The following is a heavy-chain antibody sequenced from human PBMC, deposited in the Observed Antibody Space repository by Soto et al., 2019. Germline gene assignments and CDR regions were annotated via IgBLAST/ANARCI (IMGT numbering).Heavy chain of an antibody. CDR3: ARGGIGLLWFGELLPFDY. CDR2: ISAYNGNT. CDR1: GYTFTSYG. V-gene: IGHV1-18*01. D-gene: IGHD3-10*01. Sequence: QDPLVQSGAEVKKPGASVKVSCKASGYTFTSYGISWVRQAPGQGLEWMGWISAYNGNTNYAQKLQGRVTMTTDTSTSTAYMELRSLRSDDTAVYYCARGGIGLLWFGELLPFDYWGQGTLVTVSS. J-gene: IGHJ4*02.